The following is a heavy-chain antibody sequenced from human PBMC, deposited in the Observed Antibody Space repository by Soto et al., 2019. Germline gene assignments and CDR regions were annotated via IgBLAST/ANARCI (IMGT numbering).Heavy chain of an antibody. V-gene: IGHV1-18*01. J-gene: IGHJ6*02. CDR2: ISCYNGKT. Sequence: QVQVVQSGDAVKETGASVRVSCKTSGYSFTAYGISWVRQAPGQGLEWMGWISCYNGKTKYAQKVQGRVTMTTDTSTRTAYMEVRSLRADDTAIYYCARDAPPPELRFLEWHNYDYNGMDVWGQGTTVTVSS. CDR3: ARDAPPPELRFLEWHNYDYNGMDV. D-gene: IGHD3-3*01. CDR1: GYSFTAYG.